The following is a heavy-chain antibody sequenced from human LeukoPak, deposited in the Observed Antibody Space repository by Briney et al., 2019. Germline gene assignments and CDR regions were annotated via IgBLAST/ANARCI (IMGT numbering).Heavy chain of an antibody. CDR3: ARDSSGSYDH. J-gene: IGHJ1*01. CDR1: GYSFTSYY. Sequence: ASVKVSCKASGYSFTSYYMQWLRQAPGQGLEWMGIIDPSGGSTGYAPKFQGRVIMTRDTSTSTVYMDLSSLRSEDTAVYYCARDSSGSYDHWGQGTLVIVYS. CDR2: IDPSGGST. D-gene: IGHD1-26*01. V-gene: IGHV1-46*01.